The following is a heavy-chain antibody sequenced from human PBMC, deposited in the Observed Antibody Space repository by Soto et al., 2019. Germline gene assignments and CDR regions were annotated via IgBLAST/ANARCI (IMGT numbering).Heavy chain of an antibody. D-gene: IGHD3-10*01. J-gene: IGHJ3*02. V-gene: IGHV3-9*01. CDR2: ISWNSGSI. Sequence: GGSLRLSCAASGFTFDDYAMHWVRQAPGKGLEWVSGISWNSGSIGYADSVKGRFTISRDNAKNSLYLQMNSLRAEDTDLYYCAGLLLDAFDIWGQGTMVTGSS. CDR3: AGLLLDAFDI. CDR1: GFTFDDYA.